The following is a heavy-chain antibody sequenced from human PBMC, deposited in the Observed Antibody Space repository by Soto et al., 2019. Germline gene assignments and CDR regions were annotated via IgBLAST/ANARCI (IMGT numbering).Heavy chain of an antibody. CDR1: GFAYKSYG. J-gene: IGHJ4*02. Sequence: GGSLRLSCSAAGFAYKSYGMQWVRQAPGRGLEWVAAISYDGGHMYYGDSVKCRFTISRDNSKNTLYLQMTSLRPEDTAVYHCVKDSWWLVSFDHWGQGTLVTVSS. D-gene: IGHD6-19*01. V-gene: IGHV3-30*18. CDR3: VKDSWWLVSFDH. CDR2: ISYDGGHM.